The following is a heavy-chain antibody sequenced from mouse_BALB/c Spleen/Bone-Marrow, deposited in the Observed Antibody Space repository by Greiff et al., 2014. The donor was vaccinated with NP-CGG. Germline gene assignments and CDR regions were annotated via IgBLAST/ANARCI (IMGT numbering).Heavy chain of an antibody. J-gene: IGHJ3*01. Sequence: VQLVESGPGLVAPSQSLSITCTVSGFSLTSYGVHWVRQPPGKGLEWLGVMWAGGSTNYNSALMSRLSISKDNSKSQVFLKMNSLQTDDTAMYYCARDRGPPYWGQGTLVTVSA. D-gene: IGHD3-1*01. CDR1: GFSLTSYG. V-gene: IGHV2-9*02. CDR3: ARDRGPPY. CDR2: MWAGGST.